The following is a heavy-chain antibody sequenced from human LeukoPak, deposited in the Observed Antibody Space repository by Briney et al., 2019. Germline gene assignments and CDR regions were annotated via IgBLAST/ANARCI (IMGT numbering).Heavy chain of an antibody. J-gene: IGHJ4*02. D-gene: IGHD1-1*01. Sequence: GGSLRLSCAASGFTFNSYAMSWVRQAPGKGLDWVSAISDNGGDTKYADSVKGRLTISRDNSRNRLYLQMDSLRVEDTAIYYCGRDWKLDYWGQGILVTVSS. V-gene: IGHV3-23*01. CDR2: ISDNGGDT. CDR3: GRDWKLDY. CDR1: GFTFNSYA.